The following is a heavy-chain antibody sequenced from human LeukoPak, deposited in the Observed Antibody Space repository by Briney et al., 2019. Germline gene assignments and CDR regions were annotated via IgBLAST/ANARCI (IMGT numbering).Heavy chain of an antibody. V-gene: IGHV3-74*01. J-gene: IGHJ4*02. CDR3: VSFYEAN. CDR2: VNSDGSWT. D-gene: IGHD2-2*01. Sequence: GGSLRLSCAASGNYWMHWVRQAPGKGLVWVSHVNSDGSWTSHADSVKGRFTISKDNAKNTVYLQMNNLRTEDTAVYYCVSFYEANWGRGTLVTVSS. CDR1: GNYW.